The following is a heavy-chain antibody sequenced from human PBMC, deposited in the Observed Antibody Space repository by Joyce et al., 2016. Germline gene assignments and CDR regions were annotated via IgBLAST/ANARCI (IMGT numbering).Heavy chain of an antibody. J-gene: IGHJ4*02. D-gene: IGHD3-10*01. CDR1: GDSFTTGGYA. Sequence: QLLLQESGPGLVKTSQTLSLTCAVSGDSFTTGGYAWNWIRQPPGKGLEWLGDIYHSGNTRFTPSLQSRVTISLDRSKSQCSLELNSVTAADTAVYYCARAPRGPGYFDSWGQGTLVTVSS. CDR2: IYHSGNT. V-gene: IGHV4-30-2*01. CDR3: ARAPRGPGYFDS.